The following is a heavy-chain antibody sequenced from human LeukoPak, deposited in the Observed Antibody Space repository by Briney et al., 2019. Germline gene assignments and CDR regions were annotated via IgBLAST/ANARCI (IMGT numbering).Heavy chain of an antibody. CDR3: ARARGYCSGGSCYSPFDY. J-gene: IGHJ4*02. CDR1: GGSISSSSYY. V-gene: IGHV4-39*07. CDR2: IYYSGST. D-gene: IGHD2-15*01. Sequence: SETLSLTCTVSGGSISSSSYYWGWIRQPPGKGLEWIGSIYYSGSTYYNPSLKSRVTISVDTSKNQFSLKLSSVTAADTAVYYCARARGYCSGGSCYSPFDYWGQGTLVTVSS.